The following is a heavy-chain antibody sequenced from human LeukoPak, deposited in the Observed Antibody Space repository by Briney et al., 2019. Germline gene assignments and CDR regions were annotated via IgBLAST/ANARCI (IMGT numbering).Heavy chain of an antibody. CDR1: GGSISSYY. V-gene: IGHV4-59*01. CDR3: AREGTAVTNLNVFDP. Sequence: SETLSLTCTVSGGSISSYYWSWIRQPPGKGLEWIGYISYSGSTNFNPSLKSRVTVSVDTSKNQFSLKLSSVTAADTAVYYCAREGTAVTNLNVFDPWGQGTLVTVSS. D-gene: IGHD1-1*01. J-gene: IGHJ5*02. CDR2: ISYSGST.